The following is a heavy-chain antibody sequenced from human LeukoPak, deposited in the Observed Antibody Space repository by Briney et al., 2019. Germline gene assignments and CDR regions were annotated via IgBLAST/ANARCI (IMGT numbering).Heavy chain of an antibody. CDR3: ARGHIPTYYYDSSGYSAWFDP. J-gene: IGHJ5*02. CDR2: INHSGST. D-gene: IGHD3-22*01. Sequence: PSETLSLTCAVYGGSFSGYYWSWIRQPPGKGLEWIGEINHSGSTNYNPSLKSRVTISVDTSKNQLSLKLSSVTAADTAVYYCARGHIPTYYYDSSGYSAWFDPWGQGTLVTVSS. CDR1: GGSFSGYY. V-gene: IGHV4-34*01.